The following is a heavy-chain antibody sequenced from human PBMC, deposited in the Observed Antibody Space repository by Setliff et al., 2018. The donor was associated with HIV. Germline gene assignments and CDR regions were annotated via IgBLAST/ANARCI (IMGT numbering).Heavy chain of an antibody. D-gene: IGHD6-13*01. CDR2: IYFTGST. Sequence: SETLSLTCTVSGGSISTRTYYWGWVRQPPGKGLEWIGSIYFTGSTYSNPSLESRVTISVDTSKSQFSLKLRSVTAADTAVYYCARSPAAEGYWGQGTLVTVSS. V-gene: IGHV4-39*01. CDR1: GGSISTRTYY. J-gene: IGHJ4*02. CDR3: ARSPAAEGY.